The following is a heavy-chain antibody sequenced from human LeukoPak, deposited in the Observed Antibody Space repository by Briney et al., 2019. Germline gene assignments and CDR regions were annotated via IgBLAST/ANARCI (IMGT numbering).Heavy chain of an antibody. CDR3: ARATSGRGFDY. CDR1: GNTFTGYY. CDR2: INPNSGGT. D-gene: IGHD1-26*01. J-gene: IGHJ4*02. Sequence: ASVKVSCKATGNTFTGYYMHWVRQAPGQGLEWMGRINPNSGGTNYAQKFQGRVTMTRDTSISTAYMELSRLRSDDTAVYYCARATSGRGFDYWGQGTLVTVSS. V-gene: IGHV1-2*06.